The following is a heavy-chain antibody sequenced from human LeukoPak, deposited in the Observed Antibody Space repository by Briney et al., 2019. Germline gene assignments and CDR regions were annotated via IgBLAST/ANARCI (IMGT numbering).Heavy chain of an antibody. CDR2: ISPYNGNT. V-gene: IGHV1-18*01. CDR1: GYTFTTCG. Sequence: GASVKVSCKASGYTFTTCGISWVRQAPGQGLEWMGWISPYNGNTNYAQKLQGRVTMTTDTSTSTAYMELRSLRSDDTAVYYCARDRAVVVAATDYWGQGTLVTVSS. CDR3: ARDRAVVVAATDY. J-gene: IGHJ4*02. D-gene: IGHD2-15*01.